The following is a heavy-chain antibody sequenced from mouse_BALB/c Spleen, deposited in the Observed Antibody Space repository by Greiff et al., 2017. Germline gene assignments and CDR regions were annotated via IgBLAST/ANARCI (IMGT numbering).Heavy chain of an antibody. CDR3: ARDGDGNPFDY. J-gene: IGHJ2*01. D-gene: IGHD2-1*01. CDR1: GFTFSSYG. V-gene: IGHV5-6-3*01. Sequence: DVQLVESGGGLVQPGGSLKLSCAASGFTFSSYGMSWVRQTPDKRLELVATINSNGGSTYYPDSVKGRFTISRDNAKNTLYLQMSSLKSEDTAMYYCARDGDGNPFDYWGQGTTLTVSS. CDR2: INSNGGST.